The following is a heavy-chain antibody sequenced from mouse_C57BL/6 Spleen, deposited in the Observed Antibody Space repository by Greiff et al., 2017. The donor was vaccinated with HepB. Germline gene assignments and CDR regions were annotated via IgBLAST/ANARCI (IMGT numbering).Heavy chain of an antibody. D-gene: IGHD3-2*02. CDR2: INPNNGGT. V-gene: IGHV1-18*01. J-gene: IGHJ2*01. CDR3: ARPAQATDYFDY. Sequence: EVQLQQSGPELVKPGASVKIPCKASGYTFTDHNMDWVKQSHGKSLEWIGDINPNNGGTIYNQKFKGKATLTVDKSSSTAYMELRSLTSEDTAVYYCARPAQATDYFDYWGQGTTLTVSS. CDR1: GYTFTDHN.